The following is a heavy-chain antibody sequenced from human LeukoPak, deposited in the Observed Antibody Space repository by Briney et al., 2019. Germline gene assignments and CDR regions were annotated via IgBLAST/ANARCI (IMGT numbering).Heavy chain of an antibody. CDR2: IKQDGSEK. J-gene: IGHJ5*02. D-gene: IGHD4-23*01. Sequence: GGSLRLSCAASGFTFSDYYMTWIRRAPGKGLEWVANIKQDGSEKYYVDSVKGRFTISRDNAKNSLYLQMNSLRAEDAAVYYCARADGGNWFDPWGQGTLVTVSS. CDR3: ARADGGNWFDP. V-gene: IGHV3-7*01. CDR1: GFTFSDYY.